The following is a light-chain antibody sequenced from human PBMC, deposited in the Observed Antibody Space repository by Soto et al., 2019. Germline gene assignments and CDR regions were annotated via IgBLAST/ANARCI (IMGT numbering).Light chain of an antibody. V-gene: IGKV1-5*03. J-gene: IGKJ1*01. CDR2: KAS. CDR3: QHYNSYSEA. Sequence: DIQMTQSPSTLSGSVGDRVTITCRASQTISSWSAWYQQKPGKAPKLLIYKASTLKSGVPSRFSGSGSGTEFTLTISSLQPDDCATYYCQHYNSYSEAFGQGTKVELK. CDR1: QTISSW.